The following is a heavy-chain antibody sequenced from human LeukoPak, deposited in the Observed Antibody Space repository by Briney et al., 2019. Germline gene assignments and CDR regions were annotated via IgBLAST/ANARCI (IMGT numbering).Heavy chain of an antibody. V-gene: IGHV5-51*01. CDR1: GYSFNNYW. D-gene: IGHD6-13*01. J-gene: IGHJ5*02. CDR2: IYPGDSET. CDR3: ARQVDYTSSWYKYIWFDP. Sequence: GESLKISCKGSGYSFNNYWIGWVRQMPGKGLGWVGIIYPGDSETTYSPSFQGQVIISADKSISTAYLQWYSLKASDTAMYYCARQVDYTSSWYKYIWFDPWGQGTLVTVSS.